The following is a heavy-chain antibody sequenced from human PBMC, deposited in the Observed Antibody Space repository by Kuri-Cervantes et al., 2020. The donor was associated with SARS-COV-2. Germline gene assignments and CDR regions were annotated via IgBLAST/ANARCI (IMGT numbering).Heavy chain of an antibody. CDR2: IYYSGST. J-gene: IGHJ6*03. V-gene: IGHV4-59*12. CDR1: GGSISGYY. CDR3: ARSGYYSRGVTYYYMDV. D-gene: IGHD3-22*01. Sequence: SETLSLTCTVSGGSISGYYWSWIRQPPGQGLEWLGYIYYSGSTKYNPSLESRVTISLDTSRNQFSLKLSSVTAADSAVYYCARSGYYSRGVTYYYMDVWDKGTTVTVSS.